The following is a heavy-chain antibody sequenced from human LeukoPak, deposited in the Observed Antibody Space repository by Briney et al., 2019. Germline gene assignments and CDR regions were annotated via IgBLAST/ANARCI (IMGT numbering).Heavy chain of an antibody. CDR1: GGSISSGGYS. J-gene: IGHJ6*02. CDR3: ARAWWGGSYYYHYYYYGMDV. D-gene: IGHD1-26*01. CDR2: IYHSGST. V-gene: IGHV4-30-2*01. Sequence: NSSETLSLTCTVSGGSISSGGYSWSWIRQPPGKGLEWIGYIYHSGSTNYNPSLKSRVTISVDTSKNQFSLKLSSVTAADTAVYYCARAWWGGSYYYHYYYYGMDVWGQGATVTVSS.